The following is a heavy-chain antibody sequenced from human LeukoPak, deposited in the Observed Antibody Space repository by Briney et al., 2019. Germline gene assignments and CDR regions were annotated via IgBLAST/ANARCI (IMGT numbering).Heavy chain of an antibody. V-gene: IGHV1-18*01. Sequence: GASVKVSCKASGYIFTSYGISWVRQAPGQGLEWMGWISAYNGNTNYAQKLQGRVTMTTDTSTSTAYMELRSLRSDDTAVYYCARKYYYGSGSYHNWFDPWGQGTLVTVSS. CDR3: ARKYYYGSGSYHNWFDP. CDR1: GYIFTSYG. J-gene: IGHJ5*02. D-gene: IGHD3-10*01. CDR2: ISAYNGNT.